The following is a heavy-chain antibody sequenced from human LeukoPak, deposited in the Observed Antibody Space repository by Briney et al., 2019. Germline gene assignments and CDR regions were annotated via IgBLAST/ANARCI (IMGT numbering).Heavy chain of an antibody. V-gene: IGHV3-7*05. J-gene: IGHJ5*01. CDR2: IKEDGSEI. Sequence: GGSLRLSCAASGFTFTTYSMTWVRQAPGRGLEWVARIKEDGSEIYYVDSVKGRFTISRDNAKKSLYLQMNSLRVEDTAEYYCAKFIRGYCSSISCPNWFDSWGQGTLVTVSS. D-gene: IGHD2-2*01. CDR3: AKFIRGYCSSISCPNWFDS. CDR1: GFTFTTYS.